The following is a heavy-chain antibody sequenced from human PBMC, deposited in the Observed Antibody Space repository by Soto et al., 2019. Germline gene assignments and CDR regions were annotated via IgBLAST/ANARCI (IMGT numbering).Heavy chain of an antibody. D-gene: IGHD2-2*01. CDR3: ARSSSFDAFDI. V-gene: IGHV3-48*03. J-gene: IGHJ3*02. CDR2: ISSSGSTI. CDR1: GFTFSSYE. Sequence: PGGSLRLSCAASGFTFSSYEMNWVRQAPGKGLEWVSYISSSGSTIYYADSVKGRFTISRDNAKNSLYLQMNSLRAEDTAVYYCARSSSFDAFDIWGQGTMVTVSS.